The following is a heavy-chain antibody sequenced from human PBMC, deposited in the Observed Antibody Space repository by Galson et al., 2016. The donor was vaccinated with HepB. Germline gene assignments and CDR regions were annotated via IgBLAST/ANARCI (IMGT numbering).Heavy chain of an antibody. CDR2: VYRGRT. J-gene: IGHJ4*02. Sequence: SETLSLTCSDGSISSSDLSWGWIRQPPGKGLEWIGTVYRGRTYYNPSLEGRVTIFVDMSTDLLSLKVTSLTAADTAVYYCARAGLLTKASFDYWGQGARVAGSS. V-gene: IGHV4-39*01. CDR3: ARAGLLTKASFDY. D-gene: IGHD1-14*01. CDR1: DGSISSSDLS.